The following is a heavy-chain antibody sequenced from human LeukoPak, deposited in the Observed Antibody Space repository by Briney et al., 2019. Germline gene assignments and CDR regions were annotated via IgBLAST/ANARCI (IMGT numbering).Heavy chain of an antibody. CDR2: ISVSGGST. CDR3: AKAPYGSGSNYFDY. CDR1: GFTFSSYA. J-gene: IGHJ4*02. Sequence: GGSLRLSCAASGFTFSSYAMSWVRQAPGKGLEWVSVISVSGGSTYYADSVKGRFTISRDNSKNTLYLQMNSLRAEDTAVYYCAKAPYGSGSNYFDYWGQGTLVAVSS. D-gene: IGHD3-10*01. V-gene: IGHV3-23*01.